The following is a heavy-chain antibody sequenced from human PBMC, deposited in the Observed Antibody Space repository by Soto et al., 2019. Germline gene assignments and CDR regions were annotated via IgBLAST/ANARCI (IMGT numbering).Heavy chain of an antibody. CDR3: ATVDGSGSYSRPESIWFDP. J-gene: IGHJ5*02. Sequence: ASVKVSCKVSGYTLTELSMHWVRQAPGKGHEWMEDFDPEDGETIYAQKFQGRVTMTEDTSTDTAYMELSSLRSEDTAVYYCATVDGSGSYSRPESIWFDPWGQGTLVTVSS. D-gene: IGHD3-10*01. V-gene: IGHV1-24*01. CDR2: FDPEDGET. CDR1: GYTLTELS.